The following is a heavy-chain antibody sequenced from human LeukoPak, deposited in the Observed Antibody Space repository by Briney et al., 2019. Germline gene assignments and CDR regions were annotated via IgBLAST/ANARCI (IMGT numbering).Heavy chain of an antibody. V-gene: IGHV4-39*01. D-gene: IGHD3-22*01. Sequence: SETLSLTCTLSGGPISSSSYYWASIRQPPGKGLEWIGSIYSSGSTYYNPSLKSRVTISVDTSKNQFSLKLSSVTAADTAVYYCATHPMIVEANYWGPGTLVIVSS. CDR3: ATHPMIVEANY. J-gene: IGHJ4*02. CDR1: GGPISSSSYY. CDR2: IYSSGST.